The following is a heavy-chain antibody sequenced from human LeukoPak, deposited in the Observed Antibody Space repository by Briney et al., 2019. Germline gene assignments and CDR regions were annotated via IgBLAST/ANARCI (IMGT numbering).Heavy chain of an antibody. CDR3: ARERGYSYGYYYYYYMDV. V-gene: IGHV4-4*07. CDR2: IYTSGST. Sequence: SETLSLTCTVSGGSISSYYWSWIRQPAGKGLEWIGRIYTSGSTNYNPSLKSRVTISVDTSKNQFSLKLSSVTAADTAVYYCARERGYSYGYYYYYYMDVWGKGTTVTISS. CDR1: GGSISSYY. J-gene: IGHJ6*03. D-gene: IGHD5-18*01.